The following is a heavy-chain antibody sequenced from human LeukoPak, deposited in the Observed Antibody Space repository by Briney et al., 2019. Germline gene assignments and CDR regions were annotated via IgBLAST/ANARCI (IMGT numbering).Heavy chain of an antibody. D-gene: IGHD3-22*01. CDR3: AKRGFRCYHSSGLYAFDL. Sequence: SETVSLTCTVSGDSLSSTGYYWGWIRRPPGKGLEWIGTIYYSGSTYYNPSLKSRVTMSEDTSRNHFSLRLRSLNAADTAVYYCAKRGFRCYHSSGLYAFDLWPEGTMDTVSS. CDR2: IYYSGST. CDR1: GDSLSSTGYY. V-gene: IGHV4-39*02. J-gene: IGHJ3*01.